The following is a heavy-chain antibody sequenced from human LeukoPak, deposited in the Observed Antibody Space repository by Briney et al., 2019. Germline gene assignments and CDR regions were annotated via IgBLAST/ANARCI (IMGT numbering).Heavy chain of an antibody. Sequence: GGSLRLSCAASGFILSTYTMKWVRQAPGKGLELVSSISSSGSNTYYADSVKGRFTISRDNAKNSLHLQMNTLRAEDTAVYYCARVPPHYWGQGTLVTVSS. CDR1: GFILSTYT. J-gene: IGHJ4*02. V-gene: IGHV3-21*01. CDR2: ISSSGSNT. CDR3: ARVPPHY.